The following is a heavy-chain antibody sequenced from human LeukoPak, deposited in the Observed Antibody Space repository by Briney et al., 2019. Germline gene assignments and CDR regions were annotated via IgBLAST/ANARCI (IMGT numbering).Heavy chain of an antibody. CDR1: GYTFTSYG. CDR2: ISAYNGNT. Sequence: ASVKVSCKASGYTFTSYGISWVRQAPGQGLEWLGWISAYNGNTSYAQKLQGRVTMTTDRSTSTAYMELRSLRSDDTALYYCAKSSGSYYDPEYFQHWGQGTLVTVSS. J-gene: IGHJ1*01. V-gene: IGHV1-18*01. D-gene: IGHD1-26*01. CDR3: AKSSGSYYDPEYFQH.